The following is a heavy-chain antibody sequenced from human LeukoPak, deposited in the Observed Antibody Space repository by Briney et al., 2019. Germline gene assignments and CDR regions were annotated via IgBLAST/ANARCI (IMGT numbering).Heavy chain of an antibody. CDR2: IWSDGTNK. V-gene: IGHV3-33*01. D-gene: IGHD3-22*01. CDR3: ARDARESYFDSSGADF. CDR1: GFIFSNYG. Sequence: PGGSLRLSCATSGFIFSNYGMHWVRQAPDKGLEWVAVIWSDGTNKYYADSVKGRFTISRDNSKNTLYLRMNSLRAEDTAVYFCARDARESYFDSSGADFWGQGTLVTVSS. J-gene: IGHJ4*02.